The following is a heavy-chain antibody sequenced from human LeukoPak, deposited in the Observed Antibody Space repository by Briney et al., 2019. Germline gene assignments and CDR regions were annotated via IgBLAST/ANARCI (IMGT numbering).Heavy chain of an antibody. D-gene: IGHD6-6*01. CDR3: AKDQQLVTLDY. J-gene: IGHJ4*02. Sequence: GGSLRLSCTASGFTFSNYAMNWVRQAPGKGLEWVSSINNSSSYIFYADSVKGRFTISRDNAKNSLYLQMNSLRAEDTAVYYCAKDQQLVTLDYWGQGTLVTVSS. CDR2: INNSSSYI. V-gene: IGHV3-21*01. CDR1: GFTFSNYA.